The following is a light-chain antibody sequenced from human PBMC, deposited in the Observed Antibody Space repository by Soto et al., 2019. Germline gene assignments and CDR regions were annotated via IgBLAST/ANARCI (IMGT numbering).Light chain of an antibody. J-gene: IGKJ3*01. Sequence: DIQMTQSPSSVSAYVGDRVTITCRASQDIRDWIAWYQQKPGKAPKLLISAASSLQSGVPSTFSGSGSGTDFRLPISSLQSEDFATYNCQQAFSFPFTFGPGTKVDSK. V-gene: IGKV1-12*01. CDR3: QQAFSFPFT. CDR2: AAS. CDR1: QDIRDW.